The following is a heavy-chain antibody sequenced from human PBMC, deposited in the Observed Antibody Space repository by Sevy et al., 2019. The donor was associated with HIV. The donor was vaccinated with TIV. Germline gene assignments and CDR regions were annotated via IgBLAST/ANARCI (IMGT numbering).Heavy chain of an antibody. CDR2: ISASSDHT. V-gene: IGHV3-23*01. CDR1: GFTFSSQA. CDR3: AIEGTHRRRDY. J-gene: IGHJ4*02. Sequence: GGSLRLSCAASGFTFSSQAMSWVRQSPGKGQKWVSIISASSDHTYYADSVKGRFTISRDNSKNTLYLQMNGLRAEDTAVYYCAIEGTHRRRDYGGRGTLVTVSS.